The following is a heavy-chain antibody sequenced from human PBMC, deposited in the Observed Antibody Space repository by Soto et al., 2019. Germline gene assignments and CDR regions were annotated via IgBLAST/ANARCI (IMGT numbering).Heavy chain of an antibody. Sequence: GGSLRLSCAASGFTCSPAWMTWVRQAPGRGLEWVARIKTTSDGGTIHYAAPVKGRFTISRDDSKDTLFLQMNSLKIEDTALYYCIRDPYGSTWGQGTLVTVSS. V-gene: IGHV3-15*01. J-gene: IGHJ5*02. CDR2: IKTTSDGGTI. CDR1: GFTCSPAW. CDR3: IRDPYGST. D-gene: IGHD3-10*01.